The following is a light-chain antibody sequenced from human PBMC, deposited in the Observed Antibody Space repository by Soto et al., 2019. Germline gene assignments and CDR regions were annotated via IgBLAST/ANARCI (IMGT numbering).Light chain of an antibody. CDR1: QSVSSSY. CDR2: GAS. J-gene: IGKJ2*01. CDR3: QQYGSSEGDT. V-gene: IGKV3-20*01. Sequence: EIVLTQSPGTLSLSPGERATLSCRASQSVSSSYLAWYQQKPGQAPRLLIYGASSRATGIPDRFIGSGSGTDFPLTISRQEPEDFAVYYCQQYGSSEGDTFGQGTKLEIK.